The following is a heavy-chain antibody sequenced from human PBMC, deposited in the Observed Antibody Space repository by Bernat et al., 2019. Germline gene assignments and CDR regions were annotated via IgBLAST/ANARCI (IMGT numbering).Heavy chain of an antibody. V-gene: IGHV3-30*01. Sequence: QVQLVESGGGVVQPGRSLRLSCAASGFTFSSYAMHWVRQAPGKGLEWVAVISYDGSNKYYADSVKGRFTISRDNSKNTLYLQMNSLRAEDTAVYYCARAPHYDILIGSPFDPWGQGTLVTVSS. CDR2: ISYDGSNK. CDR1: GFTFSSYA. CDR3: ARAPHYDILIGSPFDP. J-gene: IGHJ5*02. D-gene: IGHD3-9*01.